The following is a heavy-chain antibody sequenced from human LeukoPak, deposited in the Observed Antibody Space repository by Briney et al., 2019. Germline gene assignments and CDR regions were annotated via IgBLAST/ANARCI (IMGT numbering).Heavy chain of an antibody. CDR2: ISGGGGST. D-gene: IGHD4-17*01. Sequence: GGSLRLSCAGSGFTFSTYAMTWVRQAPGKGLEWVAVISGGGGSTYYADSVKGRFTISRDNAQKSLYLEMDSLRADDTAVYYCARAVTSTEGYWGQGTLVTVSS. J-gene: IGHJ4*02. CDR1: GFTFSTYA. V-gene: IGHV3-23*01. CDR3: ARAVTSTEGY.